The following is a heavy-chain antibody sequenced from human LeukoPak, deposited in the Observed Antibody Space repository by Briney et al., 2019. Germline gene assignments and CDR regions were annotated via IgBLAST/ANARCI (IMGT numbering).Heavy chain of an antibody. V-gene: IGHV4-30-2*01. CDR1: GGSISSGGYY. CDR3: ARDSELNMVRGVLDY. J-gene: IGHJ4*02. Sequence: SETLSLTCTVSGGSISSGGYYWSWIRQPPGKGLEWIGYIYHSGSTYYNPSLKSRVTISVDRSKNQFSLKLSSVTAADTAVYYCARDSELNMVRGVLDYWGQGTLVTVSS. CDR2: IYHSGST. D-gene: IGHD3-10*01.